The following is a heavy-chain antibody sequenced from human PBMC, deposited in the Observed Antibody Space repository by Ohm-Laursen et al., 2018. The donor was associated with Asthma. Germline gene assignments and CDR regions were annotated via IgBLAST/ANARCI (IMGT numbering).Heavy chain of an antibody. CDR1: GFTFSSYS. J-gene: IGHJ4*02. V-gene: IGHV3-21*01. D-gene: IGHD2-21*01. Sequence: SLRLSCAASGFTFSSYSMNWVRQAPGKGLEWVSSISSSSSYIYYADSVKGRFTISRDNAKNSLYLQMNSLRAEDTAVYYCARGLDVIVGGDGALVYWGQGTLVTVSP. CDR2: ISSSSSYI. CDR3: ARGLDVIVGGDGALVY.